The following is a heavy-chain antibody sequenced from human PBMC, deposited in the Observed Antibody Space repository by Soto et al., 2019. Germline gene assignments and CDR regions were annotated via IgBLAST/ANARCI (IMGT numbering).Heavy chain of an antibody. J-gene: IGHJ4*02. Sequence: GGSLRLSCAASGFTFSSYSMNWVRQAPGKGLEWVSSISSSSSYIYYADSVKGRFTISRDNAKNSLYLQMNSLRAEDTAVYYCARDRGPLQFQYYFDYWGQGTLVTVSS. CDR2: ISSSSSYI. D-gene: IGHD3-10*01. V-gene: IGHV3-21*01. CDR1: GFTFSSYS. CDR3: ARDRGPLQFQYYFDY.